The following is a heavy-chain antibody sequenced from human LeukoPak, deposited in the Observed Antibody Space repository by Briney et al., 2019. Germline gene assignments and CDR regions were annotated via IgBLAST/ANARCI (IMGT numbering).Heavy chain of an antibody. J-gene: IGHJ4*02. CDR2: INWDGDST. CDR3: AKDKRRYSYGYDRYFDH. Sequence: PGGSLRLSCAASGFTFDDYTMHWVRQAPGKGLEWVSLINWDGDSTYYADSVKGRFTISRDNSKNSLYLQMNSLRTEDTALYYCAKDKRRYSYGYDRYFDHWGQGTLVTVSS. D-gene: IGHD5-18*01. V-gene: IGHV3-43*01. CDR1: GFTFDDYT.